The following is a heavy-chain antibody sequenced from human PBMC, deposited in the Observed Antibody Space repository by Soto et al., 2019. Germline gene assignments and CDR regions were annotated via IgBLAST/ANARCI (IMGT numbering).Heavy chain of an antibody. CDR1: GGSFSGLF. CDR2: VDDGGNT. J-gene: IGHJ4*02. D-gene: IGHD3-9*01. V-gene: IGHV4-34*01. CDR3: ARVAQFDILTGYYPFDY. Sequence: PSATLALTSGAYGGSFSGLFWSWVRQPPGKGLEWIGEVDDGGNTNPNPSLKSRVTISLDTSKNQFYLNLNSVTAADTAMYYCARVAQFDILTGYYPFDYWGQGTLVTVS.